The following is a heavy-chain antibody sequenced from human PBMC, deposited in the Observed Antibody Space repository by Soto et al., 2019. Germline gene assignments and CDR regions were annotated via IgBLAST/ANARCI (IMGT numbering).Heavy chain of an antibody. V-gene: IGHV1-69*13. J-gene: IGHJ5*02. CDR2: IKPISDIT. D-gene: IGHD4-4*01. CDR3: ARDPSTINKLIGVWFDP. Sequence: SVKVSCKASGDTFGRFTINWVRQAPGQGLEWMGGIKPISDITNYAQRFQGRVTFTADASTSTVYLELSSLRSEDTAMYYCARDPSTINKLIGVWFDPWGLGTLVTVSS. CDR1: GDTFGRFT.